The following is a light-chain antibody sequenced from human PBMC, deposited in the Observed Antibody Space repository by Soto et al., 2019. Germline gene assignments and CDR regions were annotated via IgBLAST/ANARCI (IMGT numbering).Light chain of an antibody. CDR3: QQYGRSPPT. J-gene: IGKJ1*01. CDR1: QSIYINS. CDR2: AAT. V-gene: IGKV3-20*01. Sequence: EIVLTQSPGTLSLSPGERATLSCRASQSIYINSLAWYQHKRGQAPRLLIYAATVRATAVPDRFNGSRSGTDFALTLSRLEPEDSAMYYCQQYGRSPPTFGQGTKVEIK.